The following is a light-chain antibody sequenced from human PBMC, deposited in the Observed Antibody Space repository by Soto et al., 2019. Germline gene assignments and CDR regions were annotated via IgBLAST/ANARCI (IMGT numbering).Light chain of an antibody. J-gene: IGKJ4*01. V-gene: IGKV1-9*01. CDR2: AAS. Sequence: DIQLTQSPSFLSASVGDRVTITCRASQDISSSLAWYQQKPGKAPKILMYAASSLESWVPSRFSGSGSGTEFTLKISSLQPDDFATYYCQQVNSFPPFTFGGGTTVEIK. CDR1: QDISSS. CDR3: QQVNSFPPFT.